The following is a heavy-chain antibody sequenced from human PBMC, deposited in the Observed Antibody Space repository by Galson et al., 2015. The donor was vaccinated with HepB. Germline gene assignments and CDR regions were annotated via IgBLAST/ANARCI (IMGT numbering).Heavy chain of an antibody. CDR2: IIPIFGTA. CDR3: ASTYYYDSSGYYYFDY. V-gene: IGHV1-69*13. Sequence: SVKVSCKASGGTFSSYAISWVRQAPGQGLEWMGGIIPIFGTANYAQKFQGRVTITADESTSTAYMELSSLRSEDTAVYYCASTYYYDSSGYYYFDYWGQGALVTVSS. D-gene: IGHD3-22*01. J-gene: IGHJ4*02. CDR1: GGTFSSYA.